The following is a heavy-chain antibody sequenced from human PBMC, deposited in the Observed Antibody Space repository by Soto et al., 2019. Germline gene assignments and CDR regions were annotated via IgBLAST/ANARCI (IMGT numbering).Heavy chain of an antibody. CDR3: ARLYHYYGSGRGYMDV. D-gene: IGHD3-10*01. CDR1: GGSISSYY. Sequence: SETLSLTCTVSGGSISSYYWSWIRQPPGKGLEWIGYIYYSGSTNYNPSLKSRVTISVDTSKNQFSLKLSSVTAADTAVYYCARLYHYYGSGRGYMDVWGKGTTVTVSS. CDR2: IYYSGST. J-gene: IGHJ6*03. V-gene: IGHV4-59*08.